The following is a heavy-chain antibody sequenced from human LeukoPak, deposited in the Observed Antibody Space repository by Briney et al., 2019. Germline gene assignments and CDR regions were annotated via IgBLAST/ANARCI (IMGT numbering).Heavy chain of an antibody. CDR1: GYTFTSYG. CDR3: ARDLERYYDIEGRSGY. D-gene: IGHD3-9*01. V-gene: IGHV1-18*01. Sequence: ASVKVSCKVSGYTFTSYGINWVRQAPGQGLKWMGRISAHNGNANYAQKFQGRVTMTTDTLATTAYMELRSLRSDDTAVYYCARDLERYYDIEGRSGYWGQGTLVTVSS. J-gene: IGHJ4*02. CDR2: ISAHNGNA.